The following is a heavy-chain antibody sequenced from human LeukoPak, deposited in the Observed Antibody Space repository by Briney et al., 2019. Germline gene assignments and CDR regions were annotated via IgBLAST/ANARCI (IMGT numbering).Heavy chain of an antibody. Sequence: SETLSLTCAVYGGSFSGYYWSWIRQPPGKGLEWIGEINHSRSTNYNPSLKSRVTISIDTSKNQFSLKLSSVTAADTAVYYCAKGGRWLQIPLDVFDIWGQGTMVTVSS. CDR3: AKGGRWLQIPLDVFDI. V-gene: IGHV4-34*01. D-gene: IGHD5-24*01. CDR2: INHSRST. CDR1: GGSFSGYY. J-gene: IGHJ3*02.